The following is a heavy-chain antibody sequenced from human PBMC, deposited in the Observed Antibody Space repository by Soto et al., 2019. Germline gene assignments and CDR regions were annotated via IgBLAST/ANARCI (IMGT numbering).Heavy chain of an antibody. Sequence: GGSLRLSCAASGFTFSSYGMHWVRQAPGKGLEWVAVIWYDGSNKYYADSVKGRFTISRDNSKNTLYLQMNSLRAEDTAVYYCAKDPGSLTGTEFDYWGQGTLVTVSS. D-gene: IGHD7-27*01. CDR2: IWYDGSNK. J-gene: IGHJ4*02. CDR3: AKDPGSLTGTEFDY. CDR1: GFTFSSYG. V-gene: IGHV3-33*06.